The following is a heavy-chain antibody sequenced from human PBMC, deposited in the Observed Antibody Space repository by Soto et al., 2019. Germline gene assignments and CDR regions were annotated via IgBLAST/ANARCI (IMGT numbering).Heavy chain of an antibody. CDR3: ARVIVVVPAAKFDP. CDR1: VGSISSSNW. CDR2: IYHSGST. Sequence: ETLSRTGAGSVGSISSSNWWSWVRQPPGKGLEWIGEIYHSGSTNYNPSLKSRVTISVDKSKNQFSLKLSSVTAADTAVYYCARVIVVVPAAKFDPWGQGTLVTVSS. D-gene: IGHD2-2*01. J-gene: IGHJ5*02. V-gene: IGHV4-4*02.